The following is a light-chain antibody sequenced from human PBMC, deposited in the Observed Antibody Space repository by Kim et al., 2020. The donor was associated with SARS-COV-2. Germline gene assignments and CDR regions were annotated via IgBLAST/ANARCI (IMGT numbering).Light chain of an antibody. CDR2: SND. Sequence: RGAISCSGSSSNIGSNSLGGYQQLPGTDPKLLIYSNDQRPSGVPDRFSGSKSGTSASLAISGLQSEDEADYYCAAWDDSLNGVVFGGGTQLTVL. V-gene: IGLV1-44*01. CDR3: AAWDDSLNGVV. CDR1: SSNIGSNS. J-gene: IGLJ2*01.